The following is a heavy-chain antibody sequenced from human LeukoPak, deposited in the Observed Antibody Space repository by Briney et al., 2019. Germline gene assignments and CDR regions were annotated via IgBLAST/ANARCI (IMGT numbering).Heavy chain of an antibody. CDR3: ARVQLVDYYYYSYMDV. CDR1: GFTFSSSW. Sequence: GSLRLSCAASGFTFSSSWMTWVRQAPGKGLEWVSGINWNGGSTGYADSVKGRFTISRDNAKNSLYLQMNSLRAEDTALYYCARVQLVDYYYYSYMDVWGKGTTVTVSS. V-gene: IGHV3-20*04. J-gene: IGHJ6*03. D-gene: IGHD6-6*01. CDR2: INWNGGST.